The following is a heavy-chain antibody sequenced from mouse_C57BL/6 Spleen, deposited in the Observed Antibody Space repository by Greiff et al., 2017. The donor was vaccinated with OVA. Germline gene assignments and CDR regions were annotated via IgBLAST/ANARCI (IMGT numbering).Heavy chain of an antibody. CDR2: INPYNGCT. CDR3: ARTGKKYDFPIDY. CDR1: GYTFTDYY. Sequence: EVQLQQSGPVLVKPGASVKMSCKASGYTFTDYYMNWAKQSHGKSLEWIGVINPYNGCTSYNQKLKGKATLTVDKSSSTAYMELNSLTSKDSAVYYSARTGKKYDFPIDYWGQGTTLTVSS. V-gene: IGHV1-19*01. J-gene: IGHJ2*01. D-gene: IGHD2-4*01.